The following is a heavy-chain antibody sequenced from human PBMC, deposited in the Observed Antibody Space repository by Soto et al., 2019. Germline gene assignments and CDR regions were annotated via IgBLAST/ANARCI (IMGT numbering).Heavy chain of an antibody. CDR1: GFTFSSYG. CDR3: ARARAARQASSSWYNFDY. D-gene: IGHD6-13*01. Sequence: GGSLRLSCAASGFTFSSYGMHWVRQAPGKGLEWVAVIWYDGSNKYYADSVKGRFTIPRDNSKNTLYLQMNSLRAEDTAVYYCARARAARQASSSWYNFDYWGQGTLVTVSS. J-gene: IGHJ4*02. V-gene: IGHV3-33*01. CDR2: IWYDGSNK.